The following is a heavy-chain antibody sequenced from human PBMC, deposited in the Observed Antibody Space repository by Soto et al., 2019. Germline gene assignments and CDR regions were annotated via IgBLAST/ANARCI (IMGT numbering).Heavy chain of an antibody. CDR2: ISYDGSNK. CDR3: ARDRIYSSSWFDY. J-gene: IGHJ5*01. CDR1: GFTFSSYA. Sequence: QVQLVESGGGVVQPGRSLRLSCAASGFTFSSYAMHWVRQAPGKGLEWVAVISYDGSNKYYADSVKGRFTISRDNSKNTLYLQMTSLRAEDTAVYYCARDRIYSSSWFDYWRQGTLVTVSS. D-gene: IGHD6-13*01. V-gene: IGHV3-30-3*01.